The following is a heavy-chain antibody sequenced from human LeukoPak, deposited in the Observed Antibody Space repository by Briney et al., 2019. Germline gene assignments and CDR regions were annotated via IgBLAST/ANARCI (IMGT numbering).Heavy chain of an antibody. V-gene: IGHV4-59*08. D-gene: IGHD6-19*01. Sequence: SETLSLTCTVSGGSISTSSWSWVRQPPGKGLEWIGYIYSSGSTNYNPSLRSRVTISVDTSKNQCSLKVSSVTAADAAVYYCARGSGWYQNWGQGTLVTVSS. J-gene: IGHJ4*02. CDR1: GGSISTSS. CDR2: IYSSGST. CDR3: ARGSGWYQN.